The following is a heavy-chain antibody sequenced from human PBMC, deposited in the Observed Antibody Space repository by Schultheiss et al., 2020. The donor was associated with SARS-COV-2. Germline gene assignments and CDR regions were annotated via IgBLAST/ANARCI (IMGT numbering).Heavy chain of an antibody. D-gene: IGHD6-6*01. CDR2: IYTSGST. J-gene: IGHJ4*02. CDR3: ARDGSSSSAIAY. CDR1: GGSISSGSYY. Sequence: LRLSCTVSGGSISSGSYYWSWIRQPAGKGLEWIGRIYTSGSTNSNPSLKSRVTMSVDTSKNQFSLQLSSVTAADTAVYYCARDGSSSSAIAYWGQGTLVTVSS. V-gene: IGHV4-61*02.